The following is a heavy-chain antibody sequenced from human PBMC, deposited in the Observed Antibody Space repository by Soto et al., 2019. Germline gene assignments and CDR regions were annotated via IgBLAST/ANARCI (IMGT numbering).Heavy chain of an antibody. J-gene: IGHJ5*02. Sequence: SETLSVTCTVSCGSISSDYWSWIRQPPGKGLEWIGYIYYSGSTNYNPSLKSRVTISVDTSKNQFSLKLSSVTAADTAVYYCARHKWQYQSNWFYPWGQGTLVTVSS. CDR3: ARHKWQYQSNWFYP. CDR1: CGSISSDY. CDR2: IYYSGST. V-gene: IGHV4-59*08. D-gene: IGHD2-2*01.